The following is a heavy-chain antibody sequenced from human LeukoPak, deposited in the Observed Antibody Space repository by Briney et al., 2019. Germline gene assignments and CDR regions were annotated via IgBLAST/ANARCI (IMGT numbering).Heavy chain of an antibody. Sequence: GGSLRLSCAASGFTSSDYTMNWVRQAPGKGLEWVSSIRSSGLYTYYADSVKGRFTISRDNAKNSLYLQMNSPTAEDTAVYYCARASSIDYWGQGALVTVSS. CDR3: ARASSIDY. CDR1: GFTSSDYT. D-gene: IGHD3-10*01. CDR2: IRSSGLYT. V-gene: IGHV3-21*01. J-gene: IGHJ4*02.